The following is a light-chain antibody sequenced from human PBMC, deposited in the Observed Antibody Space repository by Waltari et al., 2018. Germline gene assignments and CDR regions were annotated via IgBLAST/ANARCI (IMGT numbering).Light chain of an antibody. Sequence: DIHMTQSPSFLSASVGDRVTITCRASQGIGRYLAWYQQKPGKAPYLLIYAASALQSGVPSRFSGSGSGTEFTLTISSLQPEDFATYYCHQIESYPRSTFGGGTKVDI. V-gene: IGKV1-9*01. CDR1: QGIGRY. J-gene: IGKJ4*01. CDR2: AAS. CDR3: HQIESYPRST.